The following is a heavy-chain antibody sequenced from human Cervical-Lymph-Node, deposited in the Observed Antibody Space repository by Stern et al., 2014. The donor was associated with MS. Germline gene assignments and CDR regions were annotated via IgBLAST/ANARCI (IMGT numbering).Heavy chain of an antibody. V-gene: IGHV2-70*01. CDR1: GFSLSTNGMC. CDR2: LNGDYEQ. D-gene: IGHD4/OR15-4a*01. J-gene: IGHJ6*02. CDR3: ARIQYADYPYNSYGMDV. Sequence: SGPVLVKPTQTLTLTCTLSGFSLSTNGMCVTWIRPPPGKALEWLALLNGDYEQYYSTSLKTRLTISKDTAKNEVLLSLTNVDPVDTATYYCARIQYADYPYNSYGMDVWGQGTTVTVSS.